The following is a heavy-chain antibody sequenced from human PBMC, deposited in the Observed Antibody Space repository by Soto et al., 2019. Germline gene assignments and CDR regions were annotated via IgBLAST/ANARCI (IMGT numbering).Heavy chain of an antibody. D-gene: IGHD5-18*01. V-gene: IGHV4-59*04. J-gene: IGHJ6*02. Sequence: SETLSLTCTISGGSISSYYWSWIRQTPGKGLQYIGYIYYSGSTYYNPSLKSRVTISVDTSKNQFSLKLSSVTAADTAVYYCACIFSGGYGYGFYYYGMDVWGQGTTVTVSS. CDR1: GGSISSYY. CDR3: ACIFSGGYGYGFYYYGMDV. CDR2: IYYSGST.